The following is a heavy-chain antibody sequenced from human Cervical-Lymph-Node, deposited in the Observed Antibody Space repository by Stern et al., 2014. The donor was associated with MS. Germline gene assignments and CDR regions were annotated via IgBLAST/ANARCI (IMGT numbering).Heavy chain of an antibody. Sequence: QVTLRESGPTLVKPTQTLTLTCTFSGFSLSASGVSVGWIRQPPGKALEWLALISWDDDKRYSPSLKSRLTITKDPSKNQVVLTMTNMDPVDTATFYCARGNSTGYYRDWFDPWGHGTLVTVSS. J-gene: IGHJ5*02. CDR3: ARGNSTGYYRDWFDP. CDR2: ISWDDDK. D-gene: IGHD6-19*01. V-gene: IGHV2-5*02. CDR1: GFSLSASGVS.